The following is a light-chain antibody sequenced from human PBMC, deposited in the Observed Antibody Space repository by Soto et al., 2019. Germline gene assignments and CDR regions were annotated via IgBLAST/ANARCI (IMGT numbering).Light chain of an antibody. Sequence: EIVLTQSPATLSLSPGERATLSCRASQSVSSYLAWYQQKPGQAPRLLIYGASNRATGIPARFSGSGSGTDFSLTISSLESEDFAVYYSQHRGKWPRTFGQGTKLEIK. CDR1: QSVSSY. CDR3: QHRGKWPRT. J-gene: IGKJ2*01. V-gene: IGKV3-11*01. CDR2: GAS.